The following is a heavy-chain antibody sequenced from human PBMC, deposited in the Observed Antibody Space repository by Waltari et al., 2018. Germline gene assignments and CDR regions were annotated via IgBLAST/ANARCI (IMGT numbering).Heavy chain of an antibody. CDR2: ISSNGGSI. CDR1: GFNFEDYA. J-gene: IGHJ4*02. CDR3: AKGNSAWYADY. Sequence: EVQLVESGGGLVQPGRSLRLSCAAYGFNFEDYAMHWVRQAPGKGLEWVSSISSNGGSIGYADSVRGRFTISRDNAKSSMYLEMNSLRGEDTALYYCAKGNSAWYADYWGQGTLVTVSS. D-gene: IGHD6-19*01. V-gene: IGHV3-9*01.